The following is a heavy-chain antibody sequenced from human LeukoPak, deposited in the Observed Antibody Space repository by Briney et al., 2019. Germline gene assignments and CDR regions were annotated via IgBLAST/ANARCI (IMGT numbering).Heavy chain of an antibody. D-gene: IGHD1-14*01. V-gene: IGHV3-23*01. CDR1: GLTFGTYA. CDR3: ARSTGAGFDP. J-gene: IGHJ5*02. CDR2: ISGSGGST. Sequence: GGSLGFSVEAQGLTFGTYAWSWVRKAPGKGREWVSAISGSGGSTYYADSVKGRFTISRDNSKNTLYLQMNSLRAEDTAVYYCARSTGAGFDPWGQGTLVTVSS.